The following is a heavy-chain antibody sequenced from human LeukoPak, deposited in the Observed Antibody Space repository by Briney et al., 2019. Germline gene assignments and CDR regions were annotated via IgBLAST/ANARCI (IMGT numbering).Heavy chain of an antibody. D-gene: IGHD2-2*01. CDR1: GGSISSYY. V-gene: IGHV4-59*01. Sequence: SETLSLTCTVSGGSISSYYWSWLRQPPGKGLGWIGYIYYSGSTNYNPSLKSRVTISVDTSKNQFSLKLSSVTAADTAVYYCARASMHYYYYYGMDVWGQGTTVTVSS. CDR2: IYYSGST. CDR3: ARASMHYYYYYGMDV. J-gene: IGHJ6*02.